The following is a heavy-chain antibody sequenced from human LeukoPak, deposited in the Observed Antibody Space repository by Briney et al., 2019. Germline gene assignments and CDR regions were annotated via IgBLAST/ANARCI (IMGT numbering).Heavy chain of an antibody. Sequence: SETLSLTCTVSGGSISTSSDYWGWIRQPPGQGLEWIGSVVYTGSTYYNPSLRSRVTISVNTSENQFSLRLSSVTAADTAMYYCARESAWKSGRSYYFDYWGQGTLVTVSS. D-gene: IGHD1-1*01. CDR3: ARESAWKSGRSYYFDY. CDR2: VVYTGST. J-gene: IGHJ4*02. V-gene: IGHV4-39*07. CDR1: GGSISTSSDY.